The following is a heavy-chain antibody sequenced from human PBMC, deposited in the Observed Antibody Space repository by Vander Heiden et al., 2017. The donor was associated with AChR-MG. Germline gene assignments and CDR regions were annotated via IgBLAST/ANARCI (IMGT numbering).Heavy chain of an antibody. CDR1: GCSFTNYW. CDR3: ARSDDSSGRYFDY. CDR2: IYPGDSDI. D-gene: IGHD3-22*01. J-gene: IGHJ4*02. Sequence: EVQLVQSGAEVQEPGESLQISCKGSGCSFTNYWIGWVRQMPGKGLEWMGSIYPGDSDIRYSPSFQGQLTISVDKSVTTADLQWSSLKASDTAMYYCARSDDSSGRYFDYWGQGALVTVSS. V-gene: IGHV5-51*01.